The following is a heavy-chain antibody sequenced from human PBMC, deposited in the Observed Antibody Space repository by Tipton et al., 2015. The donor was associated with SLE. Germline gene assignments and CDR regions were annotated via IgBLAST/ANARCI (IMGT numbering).Heavy chain of an antibody. CDR3: ARRGVVGAFDACAI. V-gene: IGHV1-18*01. CDR2: ISAYNGNT. Sequence: QLVQSGAEVKKPGSSVKVSCKASGGTFSSYAISWVRQAPGQGLEWMGWISAYNGNTNYAQKLQGRVTMTTDTSTSTAYMELRSLRSDDTAVYYCARRGVVGAFDACAIWGQGTMVTVSS. CDR1: GGTFSSYA. D-gene: IGHD1-26*01. J-gene: IGHJ3*02.